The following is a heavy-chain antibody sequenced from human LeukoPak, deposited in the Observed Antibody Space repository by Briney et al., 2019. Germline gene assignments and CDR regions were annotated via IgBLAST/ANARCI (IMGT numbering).Heavy chain of an antibody. CDR2: IYYSGST. CDR3: ARSADQWLVRVSWFDP. CDR1: GGSISSYY. V-gene: IGHV4-59*01. Sequence: SETLSLTCTVSGGSISSYYWSWIRQPPGKGLEWIGYIYYSGSTNYNPSLKSRVTISVDTSKNQFSLKLSSVTAADTVVYYCARSADQWLVRVSWFDPWGQGTLVTVSS. J-gene: IGHJ5*02. D-gene: IGHD6-19*01.